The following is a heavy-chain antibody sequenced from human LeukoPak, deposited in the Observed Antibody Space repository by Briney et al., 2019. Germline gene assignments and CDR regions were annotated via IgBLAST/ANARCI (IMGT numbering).Heavy chain of an antibody. V-gene: IGHV4-39*01. Sequence: SETLSLTCTVSGGSISSSTYYWGWIRQPPGKGLEWIGSIYYSGSTYYNPSLKSRVTISVDTSKNQFSLKVNSVTAADTAVYYRARLGDYGAYLNWFDPWGQGTLVTVSS. J-gene: IGHJ5*02. CDR2: IYYSGST. CDR3: ARLGDYGAYLNWFDP. D-gene: IGHD4-17*01. CDR1: GGSISSSTYY.